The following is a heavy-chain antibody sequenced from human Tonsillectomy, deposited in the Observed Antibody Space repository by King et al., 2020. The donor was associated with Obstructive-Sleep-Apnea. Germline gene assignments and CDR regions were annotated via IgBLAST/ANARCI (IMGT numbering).Heavy chain of an antibody. CDR1: GDTLSDNY. CDR3: VRSVTVIRNGVRWFDP. Sequence: EQLVQSGAEVKKPGASVKVSCKASGDTLSDNYIHWVRQAPGQGFEWRGLVSPSGGETNYAQNFRGRVTMTRDTSTTTIYMELSNLTSDDTAIYYCVRSVTVIRNGVRWFDPWGQGTLVTVSS. J-gene: IGHJ5*02. CDR2: VSPSGGET. D-gene: IGHD2-8*01. V-gene: IGHV1-46*01.